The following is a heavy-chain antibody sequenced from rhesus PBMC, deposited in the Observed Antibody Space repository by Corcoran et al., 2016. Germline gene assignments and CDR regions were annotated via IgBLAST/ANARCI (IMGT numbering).Heavy chain of an antibody. J-gene: IGHJ4*01. CDR3: ASSTGTSFDY. Sequence: QLQLQESGPGLVKPSETLSVTCAVSGGSISSSYWSWFRQAPGKALEWIWYIYGSGSSTNYNPSLKSRVTLSGYPSKNQLSLKLSSVTAADAAVYYCASSTGTSFDYWGQGVLVTVSS. D-gene: IGHD7-45*01. CDR1: GGSISSSY. V-gene: IGHV4-169*02. CDR2: IYGSGSST.